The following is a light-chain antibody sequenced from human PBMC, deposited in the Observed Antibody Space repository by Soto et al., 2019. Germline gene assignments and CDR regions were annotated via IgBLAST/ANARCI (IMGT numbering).Light chain of an antibody. Sequence: QSVLSQPPSASGSPGQSVTISCTGTSNEVGDYNYVAWYQQHPGKAPKLMIYEVSKRPSGVPGRFSGSKSGNTASLTVSGLQAEDEADYYCSSYAGSSTLYVFGPGTKVTVL. CDR3: SSYAGSSTLYV. J-gene: IGLJ1*01. CDR1: SNEVGDYNY. CDR2: EVS. V-gene: IGLV2-8*01.